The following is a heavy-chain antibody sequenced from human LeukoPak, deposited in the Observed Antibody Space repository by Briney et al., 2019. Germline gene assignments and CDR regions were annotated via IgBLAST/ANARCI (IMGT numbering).Heavy chain of an antibody. CDR2: IYYSGST. V-gene: IGHV4-59*01. Sequence: SETLSLTCTVSGGSISSYYWSWIRQPPGKGLEWIGYIYYSGSTNYNPSLKSRVTISVDTSKNQFSLKLSSVTAADTAVYYCARVDNDFWSGYYGLFDYWGQGTLVTVSS. CDR1: GGSISSYY. D-gene: IGHD3-3*01. CDR3: ARVDNDFWSGYYGLFDY. J-gene: IGHJ4*02.